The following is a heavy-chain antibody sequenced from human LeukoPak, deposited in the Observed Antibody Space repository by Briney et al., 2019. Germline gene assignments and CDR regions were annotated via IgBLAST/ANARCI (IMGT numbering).Heavy chain of an antibody. V-gene: IGHV4-30-2*01. CDR2: IYHSGST. D-gene: IGHD1-1*01. J-gene: IGHJ3*02. Sequence: SETLSLTCTVSGGSISSGGYSWSWIRQPPGKGLEWIGCIYHSGSTYYNPSLKSRVTISVDRSKNQFSLKLSPVTAADTAVYYCARARRAGSSNAFDIWGQGTMVTVSS. CDR1: GGSISSGGYS. CDR3: ARARRAGSSNAFDI.